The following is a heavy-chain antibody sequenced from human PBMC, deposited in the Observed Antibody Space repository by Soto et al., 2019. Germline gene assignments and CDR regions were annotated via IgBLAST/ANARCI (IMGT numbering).Heavy chain of an antibody. CDR3: AKARTPFRYYFDY. V-gene: IGHV3-23*01. CDR2: ISGSGGST. J-gene: IGHJ4*02. CDR1: GFTFSSYA. Sequence: EVQLLESGGGLVQPGGSLRLSFAASGFTFSSYAMSWVRQAPGKGLEWVSAISGSGGSTYYADSVKGRFTISRDNSKNTLYLQMNSLRAEDTAVYYCAKARTPFRYYFDYWGQGTLVTVSS.